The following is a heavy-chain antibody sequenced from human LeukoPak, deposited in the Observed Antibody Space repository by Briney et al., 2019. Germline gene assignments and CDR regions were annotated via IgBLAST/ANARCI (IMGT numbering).Heavy chain of an antibody. CDR2: IHNSGRT. Sequence: SETLSLTCSVSGGSVSSYYWSRIRQSPGKGLEWIGYIHNSGRTNYNPSLRSRVTGFVDTSKNQVSLRLSSVTAADTAVYYCARHGTISSESYFDYWGQGALVTVSS. D-gene: IGHD1-14*01. V-gene: IGHV4-59*08. CDR1: GGSVSSYY. CDR3: ARHGTISSESYFDY. J-gene: IGHJ4*02.